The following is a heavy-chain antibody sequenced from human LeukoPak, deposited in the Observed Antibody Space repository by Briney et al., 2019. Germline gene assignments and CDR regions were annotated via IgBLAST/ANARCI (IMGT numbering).Heavy chain of an antibody. CDR2: IIPIFDTA. CDR3: ASGGGDFRFDY. CDR1: GGTFSSYA. V-gene: IGHV1-69*05. D-gene: IGHD3-16*01. J-gene: IGHJ4*02. Sequence: SVKVSCKASGGTFSSYAVSWVRQAPGQGLEWMGGIIPIFDTANYAQKFQGRVTITTDESTSTAYMELSSLRSEDTAVYYCASGGGDFRFDYWGQGTLVTVSS.